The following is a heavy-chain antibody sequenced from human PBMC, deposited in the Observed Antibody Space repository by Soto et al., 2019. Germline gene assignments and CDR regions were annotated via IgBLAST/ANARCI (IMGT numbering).Heavy chain of an antibody. CDR2: IYYSGST. D-gene: IGHD2-21*02. V-gene: IGHV4-39*07. J-gene: IGHJ4*02. CDR3: AREICGGDCYSGNSLGYFDY. CDR1: GGSISSSSYY. Sequence: SETLSLTCTVSGGSISSSSYYWGWIRQPPGKGLEWIGSIYYSGSTYYNPSLKSRVTISVDTSKNQFSLKLSSVTAADTAVYYCAREICGGDCYSGNSLGYFDYWGQGTLVTVSS.